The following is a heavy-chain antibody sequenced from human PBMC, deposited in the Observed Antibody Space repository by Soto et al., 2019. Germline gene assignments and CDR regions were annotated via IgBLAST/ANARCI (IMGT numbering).Heavy chain of an antibody. CDR1: GFTFINYA. D-gene: IGHD3-16*01. CDR2: ISGGGDAG. Sequence: EVQVLESGGGLVQPGGSLRLSCAGSGFTFINYAMNWVRQAPGKGLEGVSSISGGGDAGFFPDSVRGRFTIYRDNSKNTVTLQMNSLGVDDSAVYYCARKILGFITRPNYWYFALWGRGTLVNVSS. CDR3: ARKILGFITRPNYWYFAL. V-gene: IGHV3-23*01. J-gene: IGHJ2*01.